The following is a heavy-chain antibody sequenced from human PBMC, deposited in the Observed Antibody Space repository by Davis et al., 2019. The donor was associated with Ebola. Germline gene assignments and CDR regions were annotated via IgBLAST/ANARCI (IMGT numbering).Heavy chain of an antibody. CDR1: GFTVSSNY. D-gene: IGHD1-7*01. V-gene: IGHV3-53*04. J-gene: IGHJ6*02. CDR3: ARDINYRGVGYYYGMDV. Sequence: GGSLRLSCAASGFTVSSNYMSWVRQAPGKGLEWVSVIYSGGSTYYADSVKGRFTISRHNSKNTLYLQMNSLRAEDTAVYYCARDINYRGVGYYYGMDVWGQGTTVTVSS. CDR2: IYSGGST.